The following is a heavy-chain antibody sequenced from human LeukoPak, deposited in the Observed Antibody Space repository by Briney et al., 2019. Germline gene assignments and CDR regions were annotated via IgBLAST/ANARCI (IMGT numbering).Heavy chain of an antibody. V-gene: IGHV3-49*04. CDR3: TSERVDCSSTSCYPRDY. Sequence: GGSLRLSCAASGFTFSSYSMNWVRQAPGKGLEWVGFIRSKAYGGTTEYAASVKGRFTISRDDSKSIAYLQMNSLKTEDTAVYYCTSERVDCSSTSCYPRDYWGQGTLVTVSS. CDR1: GFTFSSYS. CDR2: IRSKAYGGTT. J-gene: IGHJ4*02. D-gene: IGHD2-2*01.